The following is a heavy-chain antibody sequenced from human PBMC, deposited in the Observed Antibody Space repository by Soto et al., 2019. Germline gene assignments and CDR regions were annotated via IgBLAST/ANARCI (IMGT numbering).Heavy chain of an antibody. CDR3: AKDRTTVDSHYGMDV. CDR1: GFTFSSYA. Sequence: EVQLLESGGGLVQPGGSLRLSCAASGFTFSSYAMTWVRQAPGKGLEWVSGISGGGGSTYYADSVKGRFTISRDNSKNTLFLQMNSLRAEDTAVYYCAKDRTTVDSHYGMDVWGQGTTLTVSS. J-gene: IGHJ6*02. CDR2: ISGGGGST. V-gene: IGHV3-23*01. D-gene: IGHD4-17*01.